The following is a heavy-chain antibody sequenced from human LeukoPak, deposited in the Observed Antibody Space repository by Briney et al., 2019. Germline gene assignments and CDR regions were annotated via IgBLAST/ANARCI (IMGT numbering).Heavy chain of an antibody. V-gene: IGHV1-2*02. J-gene: IGHJ5*02. CDR2: INPNSGGT. CDR1: GYTFTGYY. Sequence: ASVKVSCKASGYTFTGYYMHWVRQAPGQGLEWMGWINPNSGGTNYAQKFQGRVTMTRDTSISTAYMELSRLRSDDTAVYYCARRYCSSTSCYPNWFDPWGQGTLVTVSS. D-gene: IGHD2-2*01. CDR3: ARRYCSSTSCYPNWFDP.